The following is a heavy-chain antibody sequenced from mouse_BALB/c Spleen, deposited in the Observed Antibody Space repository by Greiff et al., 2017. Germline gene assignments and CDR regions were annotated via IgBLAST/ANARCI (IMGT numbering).Heavy chain of an antibody. V-gene: IGHV2-9*02. D-gene: IGHD1-1*01. Sequence: QVTLKESGPGLVAPSQSLSITCTVSGFSLTSYGVHWVRQPPGKGLEWLGVIWAGGSTNYNSALMSRLSISKDNSKSQVFLKMNSLQTDDTAMYYCARDHLLLRDYAMDYWGQGTSVTVSS. CDR1: GFSLTSYG. CDR3: ARDHLLLRDYAMDY. CDR2: IWAGGST. J-gene: IGHJ4*01.